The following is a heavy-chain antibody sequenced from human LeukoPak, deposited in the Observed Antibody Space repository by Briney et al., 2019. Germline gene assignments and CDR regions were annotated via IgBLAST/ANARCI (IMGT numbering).Heavy chain of an antibody. CDR2: ISSSSSTI. Sequence: SGGSLRLSCAASGFSVSSNYMSWVRQAPGKGLEWVSYISSSSSTIYYADSVKGRFTISRDNAKNSLYLQMNGLRAEDTAVYYCARSVVVPAVYPGDAFDIWGQGTMVTVSS. J-gene: IGHJ3*02. D-gene: IGHD2-2*01. CDR3: ARSVVVPAVYPGDAFDI. V-gene: IGHV3-48*01. CDR1: GFSVSSNY.